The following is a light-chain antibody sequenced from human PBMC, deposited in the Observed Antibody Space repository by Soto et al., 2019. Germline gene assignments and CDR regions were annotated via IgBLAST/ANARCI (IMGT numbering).Light chain of an antibody. Sequence: DIQLTQAPSFLSASVGDRVTITCRARQGIRSYLAWYQHKPGKAPKLLIYAASTLQSGVASRFSVSGSGTGFTLTISSLRPEDFATYYCQQLNSYPLTFGGGTKVEIK. V-gene: IGKV1-9*01. CDR3: QQLNSYPLT. CDR2: AAS. J-gene: IGKJ4*01. CDR1: QGIRSY.